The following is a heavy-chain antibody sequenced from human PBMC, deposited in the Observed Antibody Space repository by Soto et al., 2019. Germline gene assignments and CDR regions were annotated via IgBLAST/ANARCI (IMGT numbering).Heavy chain of an antibody. V-gene: IGHV1-69*12. Sequence: QVQLVQSGAEVKKPGSSVKVSCKASGGTFSSYAISWVRQAPGQGLEWMGGIIPIFGTANYAQKFQGRVTSTADESTSTAYMELSSLRSEDTAVYYCARDLGVQLLPVPHAFDIWGQGTMVTVSS. J-gene: IGHJ3*02. CDR1: GGTFSSYA. CDR3: ARDLGVQLLPVPHAFDI. D-gene: IGHD2-15*01. CDR2: IIPIFGTA.